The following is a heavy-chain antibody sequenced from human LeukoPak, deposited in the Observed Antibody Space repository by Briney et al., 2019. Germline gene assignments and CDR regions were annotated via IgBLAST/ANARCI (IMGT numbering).Heavy chain of an antibody. V-gene: IGHV1-46*01. CDR3: ASAFVYYGSGSYPNFDY. J-gene: IGHJ4*02. D-gene: IGHD3-10*01. CDR1: GYTFTSYY. CDR2: INPSGGST. Sequence: ASVKVSCKASGYTFTSYYMHWVRQAPGQGLEWMGIINPSGGSTSYAQKFQGRVTMTRDTSTSTVYMELSSLRSEDTAVYYCASAFVYYGSGSYPNFDYGGQGTLVTASS.